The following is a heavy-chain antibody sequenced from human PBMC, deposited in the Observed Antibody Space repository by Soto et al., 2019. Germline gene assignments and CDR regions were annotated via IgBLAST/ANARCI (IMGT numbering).Heavy chain of an antibody. CDR1: GFSLSTNGVG. CDR3: ALLFLVRGVILGFDI. V-gene: IGHV2-5*02. CDR2: IYWDDDT. D-gene: IGHD3-10*01. J-gene: IGHJ3*02. Sequence: QITLKESGPTLVKPTQTLTLTCTFSGFSLSTNGVGVGWIRQPPGKALEWLALIYWDDDTRYSPSLKTRLTITKDTSKNQVVLTMTNMDPVDTATYYCALLFLVRGVILGFDIWGQGTMVTVSS.